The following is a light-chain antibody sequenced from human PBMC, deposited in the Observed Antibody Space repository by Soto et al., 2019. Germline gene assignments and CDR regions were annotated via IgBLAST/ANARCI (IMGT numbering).Light chain of an antibody. CDR3: SSYAGSNTFVV. J-gene: IGLJ2*01. CDR2: DVS. V-gene: IGLV2-8*01. Sequence: QSALTQPPSVSGSPGQSVTISCTGTSSDVGGYNYVSWYQQHPGKAPKLMIYDVSKRPSGVPDRFSGSKSGNTASLTVSGLQAEDEADYYCSSYAGSNTFVVFGGGTKLTVL. CDR1: SSDVGGYNY.